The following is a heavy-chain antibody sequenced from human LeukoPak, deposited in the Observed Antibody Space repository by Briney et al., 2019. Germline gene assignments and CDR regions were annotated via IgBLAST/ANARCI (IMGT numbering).Heavy chain of an antibody. CDR3: AREGPGGYDILTGYNYSIRPFDY. Sequence: SETLSLTCTVSGGSISSYYWSWIRQPAGNGLEWIGRIYTSGSTNYNPSLKSRVTMSVDTSKNQFSLKLSSVTAADTAVYYCAREGPGGYDILTGYNYSIRPFDYWGQGTLVTVSS. D-gene: IGHD3-9*01. V-gene: IGHV4-4*07. CDR2: IYTSGST. J-gene: IGHJ4*02. CDR1: GGSISSYY.